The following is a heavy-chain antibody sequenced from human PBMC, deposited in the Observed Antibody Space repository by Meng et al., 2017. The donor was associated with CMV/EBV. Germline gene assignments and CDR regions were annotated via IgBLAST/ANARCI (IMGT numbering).Heavy chain of an antibody. CDR3: AKDSVVFRYGSGSYPYFDY. V-gene: IGHV3-30*02. CDR2: IRYDGSNK. CDR1: GLTFSSYG. D-gene: IGHD3-10*01. Sequence: GESLKISCAASGLTFSSYGMHWVRQAPGKGPEWVAFIRYDGSNKYYADSVKGRFTISRDNSKNTLYLQMNSLRAEDTAVYYCAKDSVVFRYGSGSYPYFDYWGQGTLVTVSS. J-gene: IGHJ4*02.